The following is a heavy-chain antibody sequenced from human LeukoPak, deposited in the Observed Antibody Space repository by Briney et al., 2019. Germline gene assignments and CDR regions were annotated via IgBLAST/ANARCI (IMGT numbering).Heavy chain of an antibody. V-gene: IGHV3-48*02. J-gene: IGHJ4*02. CDR2: ITSSSSTI. D-gene: IGHD3-10*01. CDR1: GFTFTSYS. Sequence: SGGSLRLSCAASGFTFTSYSMNWVRQAPGKGLEWVSYITSSSSTIYYADSVRGRFTISRDGAKNSLYLQMSSLRDEDTAVYYCARNGYASGTYIDYWGQGALVTVSS. CDR3: ARNGYASGTYIDY.